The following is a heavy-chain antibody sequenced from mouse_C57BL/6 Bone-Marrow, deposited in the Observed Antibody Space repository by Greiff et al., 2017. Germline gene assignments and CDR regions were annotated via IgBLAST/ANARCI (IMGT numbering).Heavy chain of an antibody. Sequence: EVMLVESGGGLVKPGGSLKLSCAASGFTFSSYAMSWVRQTPEKRLEWVATISDGGSYTYYPDNVKGRFTISRDNAKNNLYLQMSHLKSEDTAMYYCARDPSNYFDYWGEGTTRTVSS. CDR3: ARDPSNYFDY. V-gene: IGHV5-4*01. CDR1: GFTFSSYA. J-gene: IGHJ2*01. CDR2: ISDGGSYT.